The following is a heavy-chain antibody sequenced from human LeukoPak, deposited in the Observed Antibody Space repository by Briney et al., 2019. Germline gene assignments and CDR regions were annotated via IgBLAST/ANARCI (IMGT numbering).Heavy chain of an antibody. V-gene: IGHV4-59*01. D-gene: IGHD6-13*01. CDR1: GGSISSYY. CDR2: IYYSGST. J-gene: IGHJ4*02. CDR3: ARAAGPLAAPDF. Sequence: SETLSLTCTVSGGSISSYYWSWIRHPPGKGVESFGYIYYSGSTNYNPSLKSRVTISVDASKNQFSLKLSSVTAADTAVYYCARAAGPLAAPDFWGQGTPVTVSS.